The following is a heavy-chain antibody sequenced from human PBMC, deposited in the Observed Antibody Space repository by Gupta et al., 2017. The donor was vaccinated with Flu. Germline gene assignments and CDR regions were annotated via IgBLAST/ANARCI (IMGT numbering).Heavy chain of an antibody. Sequence: QITLKESGPTLVKPTQTLTLTCTFSGFSFRSSEVGVVWIRQPPGKALEWLALIYWDDDTRYSPSLRSRLTIAQDTSKSHVVLTMTDMDPSDTATYFCAHTPGYDRSGHSSATFHHWGPGILVTVSS. CDR1: GFSFRSSEVG. D-gene: IGHD3-22*01. CDR2: IYWDDDT. J-gene: IGHJ4*02. V-gene: IGHV2-5*02. CDR3: AHTPGYDRSGHSSATFHH.